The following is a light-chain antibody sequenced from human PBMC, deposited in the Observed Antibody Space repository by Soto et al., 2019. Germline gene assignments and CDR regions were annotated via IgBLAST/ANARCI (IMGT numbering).Light chain of an antibody. J-gene: IGKJ1*01. CDR1: QSVSSK. Sequence: EIVMTQSPATLSLAPEQRATPSSMGSQSVSSKLAWYQQRPGQAPRLLIYSASTRATGIPDRFSGSGSGTDFTLTISRLEPEDFAVYYCQQYGSSGTFGQGNKLDI. CDR3: QQYGSSGT. CDR2: SAS. V-gene: IGKV3-20*01.